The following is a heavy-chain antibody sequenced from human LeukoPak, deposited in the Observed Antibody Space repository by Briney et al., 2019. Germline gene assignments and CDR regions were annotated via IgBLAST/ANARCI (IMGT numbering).Heavy chain of an antibody. Sequence: PSETLSLTCTVSGGSISSSSYYWGWIRQPPGKGLEWIGSIYYSGSTYYNPSFKSRISISVDTSKSQFSLKLRSVTAADTAVYYCARRYYFVSGSYYPFDFWGQGTLVTVSS. CDR3: ARRYYFVSGSYYPFDF. V-gene: IGHV4-39*01. J-gene: IGHJ4*02. CDR1: GGSISSSSYY. D-gene: IGHD3-10*01. CDR2: IYYSGST.